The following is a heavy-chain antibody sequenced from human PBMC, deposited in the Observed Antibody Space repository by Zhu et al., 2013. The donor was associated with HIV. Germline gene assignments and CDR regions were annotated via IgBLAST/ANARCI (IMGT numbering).Heavy chain of an antibody. CDR1: GYTFTDYY. Sequence: QVQLVQSGAEVKKPGASVKVSCKTSGYTFTDYYIHWVRQAPGQGLEWMGWINPYSGGTKYTQKFQGRVTMTRDTSINIAYMELSRLRSDDTAVYFCARDLRLTAFNYPDGRNYHYAFDIWGQGTMVTVSS. CDR2: INPYSGGT. CDR3: ARDLRLTAFNYPDGRNYHYAFDI. J-gene: IGHJ3*02. V-gene: IGHV1-2*02. D-gene: IGHD3-16*01.